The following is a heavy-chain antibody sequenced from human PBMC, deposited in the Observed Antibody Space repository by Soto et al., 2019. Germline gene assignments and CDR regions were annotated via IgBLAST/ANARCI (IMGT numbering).Heavy chain of an antibody. Sequence: ASVKVSCKASGYTFTSYAMHWVRQAPGQRLEWMGWINAGNGNTKYSQKFQGRVTITRDTSASTAYMELSSLRSEDTAVYYCARFFFYGSGSLASYMDVWGKGTTVTVS. J-gene: IGHJ6*03. CDR1: GYTFTSYA. CDR3: ARFFFYGSGSLASYMDV. V-gene: IGHV1-3*01. CDR2: INAGNGNT. D-gene: IGHD3-10*01.